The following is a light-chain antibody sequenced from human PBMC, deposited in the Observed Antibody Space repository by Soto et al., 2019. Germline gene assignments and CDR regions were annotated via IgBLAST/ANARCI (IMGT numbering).Light chain of an antibody. J-gene: IGLJ7*01. CDR1: SSDVGGYNY. V-gene: IGLV2-14*01. Sequence: QSALTQPASVSGSPGQSITISCTGTSSDVGGYNYVSWYQQHPGKAPKLMIYDVSNRPSGVSNRFSGSKSGNKDSLTISWLQAEDEADYYCSSYTSSSTLSVFGGGTQLTVL. CDR2: DVS. CDR3: SSYTSSSTLSV.